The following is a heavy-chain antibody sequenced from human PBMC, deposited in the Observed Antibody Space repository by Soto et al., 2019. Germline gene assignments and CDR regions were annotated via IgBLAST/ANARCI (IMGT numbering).Heavy chain of an antibody. CDR3: ASAALDSSGWSYYEKGKDG. D-gene: IGHD6-19*01. J-gene: IGHJ6*02. V-gene: IGHV1-69*06. CDR1: GGTFSSYA. Sequence: SVKASCKAPGGTFSSYANSWVRQAPGQGLEWTGGNIPTFATANNAQKFKGRVPITAAKYTSTAHIELSRLRSAATAEYYSASAALDSSGWSYYEKGKDGWGHGATVTV. CDR2: NIPTFATA.